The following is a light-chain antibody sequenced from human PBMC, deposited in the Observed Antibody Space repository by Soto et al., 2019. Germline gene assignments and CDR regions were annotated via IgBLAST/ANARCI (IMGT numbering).Light chain of an antibody. Sequence: EIVLTQSPGTLSLSPGERATLSCRASQSIDNNYLAWYQQKPGQTPRLLIYAASFRISGIADRFSGSGSGTDFTLTISSLEPEDFAMYYCQQYVGSPPWTFGQRTKVEIK. CDR3: QQYVGSPPWT. J-gene: IGKJ1*01. CDR1: QSIDNNY. V-gene: IGKV3-20*01. CDR2: AAS.